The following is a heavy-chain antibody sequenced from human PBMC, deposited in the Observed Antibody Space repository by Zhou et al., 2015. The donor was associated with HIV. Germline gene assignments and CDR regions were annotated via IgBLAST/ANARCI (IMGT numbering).Heavy chain of an antibody. V-gene: IGHV3-15*01. Sequence: EVQLVESGGGLVKPGGSLRLSCAASGFTFSNAWMSWVRQAPGKGLEWVGRIKSKTDGGTTDYAAPVKGRFTISRDDSKNTLYLQMNSLKTEDTAVYYCTTDPGFSYAITDYWGQGTLVTVSS. J-gene: IGHJ4*02. D-gene: IGHD2-2*01. CDR2: IKSKTDGGTT. CDR1: GFTFSNAW. CDR3: TTDPGFSYAITDY.